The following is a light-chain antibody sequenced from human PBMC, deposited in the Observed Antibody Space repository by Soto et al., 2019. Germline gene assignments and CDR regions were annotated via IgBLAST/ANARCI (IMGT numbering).Light chain of an antibody. J-gene: IGKJ1*01. CDR2: AAS. CDR1: QGILDY. V-gene: IGKV1-27*01. Sequence: DIQMTQSPSSVSASVGDRVTITCRASQGILDYVAWFQQKPGKAPRLLIFAASTLHSGVPSRFSGSGAGTDFTLTISSLQPEDAATYYCQKYNTAPQTFGQGTTVEIK. CDR3: QKYNTAPQT.